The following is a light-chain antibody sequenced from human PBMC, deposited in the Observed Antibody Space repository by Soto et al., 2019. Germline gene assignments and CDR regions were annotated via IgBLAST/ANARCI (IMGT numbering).Light chain of an antibody. V-gene: IGKV1-5*01. CDR1: QIISSW. J-gene: IGKJ1*01. Sequence: DVQMTQSPSTLSASVGDRVTITCRASQIISSWLAWYQQKPGKAPKLLIHDATSLESGVPSRFSGSGSGTEFTLTISSLQPDDFATYYCQQYSSYWTFAQGTKVDIK. CDR2: DAT. CDR3: QQYSSYWT.